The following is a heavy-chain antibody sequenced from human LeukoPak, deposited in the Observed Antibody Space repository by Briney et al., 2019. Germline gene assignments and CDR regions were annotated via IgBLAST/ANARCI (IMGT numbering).Heavy chain of an antibody. V-gene: IGHV3-11*04. Sequence: PGGSLRLSCAASGLTFSDYYMGWIRQAPGKGLEWVSYISSSGSTIYYADSVKGRFTISRDNAKNSLYLQMNSLRAEDTAVYYCAREIWYVTIDYWGQGTLVTVSS. D-gene: IGHD1-1*01. J-gene: IGHJ4*02. CDR2: ISSSGSTI. CDR3: AREIWYVTIDY. CDR1: GLTFSDYY.